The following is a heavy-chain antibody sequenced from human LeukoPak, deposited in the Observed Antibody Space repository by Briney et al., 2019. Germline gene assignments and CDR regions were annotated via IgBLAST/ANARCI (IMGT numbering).Heavy chain of an antibody. CDR1: GYTFTSYD. CDR2: ISAYNGNT. V-gene: IGHV1-18*01. D-gene: IGHD2-15*01. J-gene: IGHJ4*02. Sequence: ASVKVSCKASGYTFTSYDINWVRQAPGQGLEWMGWISAYNGNTNYAQKLQGRVTMTTDTSTSTAYMELRSLRSDDTAVYYCARGTAMYCSGGSCYPGYWGQGTLVTVSS. CDR3: ARGTAMYCSGGSCYPGY.